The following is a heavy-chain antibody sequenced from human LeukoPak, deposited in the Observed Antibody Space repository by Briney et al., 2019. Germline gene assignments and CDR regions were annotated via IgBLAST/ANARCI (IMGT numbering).Heavy chain of an antibody. CDR2: INPNSGGT. Sequence: ASVKVSCKASGYTFTSYAMNWVRQAPGQGLEWMGWINPNSGGTNYAQKFQGRVTMTRDTSISTAYMELSRLRSDDTAVYYCARGVAAAGTTHDYWGQGTLVTVSS. V-gene: IGHV1-2*02. D-gene: IGHD6-13*01. CDR3: ARGVAAAGTTHDY. J-gene: IGHJ4*02. CDR1: GYTFTSYA.